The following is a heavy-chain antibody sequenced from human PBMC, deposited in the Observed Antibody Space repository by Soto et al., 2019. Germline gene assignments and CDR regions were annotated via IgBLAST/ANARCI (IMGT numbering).Heavy chain of an antibody. J-gene: IGHJ3*02. Sequence: GGSLRLSCAASGITFSDYYMSWIRQAPGKGLEWLSFISNNAGTIYYADSVKGRFTISRDNAKNSLYLQMNSLRAEETAVYYCARMIYRTFDIWGQRTIVTVSS. V-gene: IGHV3-11*01. CDR1: GITFSDYY. CDR2: ISNNAGTI. D-gene: IGHD3-16*01. CDR3: ARMIYRTFDI.